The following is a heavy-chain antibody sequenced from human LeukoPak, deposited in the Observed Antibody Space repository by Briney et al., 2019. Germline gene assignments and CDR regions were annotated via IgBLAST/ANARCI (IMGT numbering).Heavy chain of an antibody. CDR2: IYYSGST. Sequence: PSQTLSLTCTVSGGSISSGGYYWSWIRQHPGKGLEWIAYIYYSGSTYYNPSLKSRVTISVDTSKNQFSLKLSSVTAADTAVYYCARDGRIGHYYYYMDVWGKGTTVTVSS. CDR3: ARDGRIGHYYYYMDV. J-gene: IGHJ6*03. CDR1: GGSISSGGYY. V-gene: IGHV4-31*03. D-gene: IGHD3-10*01.